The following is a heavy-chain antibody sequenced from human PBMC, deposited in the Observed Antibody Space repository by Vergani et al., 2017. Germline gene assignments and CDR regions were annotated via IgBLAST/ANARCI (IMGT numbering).Heavy chain of an antibody. CDR3: ARASGSSGYAADY. Sequence: EVQLVESGGGLVQPGGSLRLSCAASGFTFSSYWMSWVRQAPGKGLEWVANIKQDGSEKYYVDSVKGRFTISRDNAKNSLYLQMNSLGAEDTAVYYCARASGSSGYAADYWGQGTLVTVSS. D-gene: IGHD6-13*01. CDR1: GFTFSSYW. CDR2: IKQDGSEK. V-gene: IGHV3-7*01. J-gene: IGHJ4*02.